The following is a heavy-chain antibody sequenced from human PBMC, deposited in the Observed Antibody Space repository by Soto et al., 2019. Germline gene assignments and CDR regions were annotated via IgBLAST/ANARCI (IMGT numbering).Heavy chain of an antibody. D-gene: IGHD2-15*01. CDR1: GFTFSSYW. J-gene: IGHJ4*02. CDR3: ARDLGYCSGGGCY. CDR2: IKQDGSEK. Sequence: EVQLVESGGGLVQPGGSLRLSCAASGFTFSSYWMSWVRQAPGKGLEWVANIKQDGSEKYYVDSVKGRFTISRDNAKSSLYLQMNSLRAEDTAVYYCARDLGYCSGGGCYWGQGTLVTVSS. V-gene: IGHV3-7*01.